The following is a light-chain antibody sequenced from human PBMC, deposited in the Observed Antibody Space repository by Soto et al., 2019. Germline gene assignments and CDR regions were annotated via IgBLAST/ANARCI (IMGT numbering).Light chain of an antibody. Sequence: SYELTQPPSVSVAPGKTARITCGGDNIGSKSVHWYQQKPGQAPVLVIYYNSDRPSGIPERFSGSNSGNTATLTISRVEAGDEADYYCHVWDSSSDSGVFGGGTKLTVL. J-gene: IGLJ2*01. V-gene: IGLV3-21*04. CDR3: HVWDSSSDSGV. CDR1: NIGSKS. CDR2: YNS.